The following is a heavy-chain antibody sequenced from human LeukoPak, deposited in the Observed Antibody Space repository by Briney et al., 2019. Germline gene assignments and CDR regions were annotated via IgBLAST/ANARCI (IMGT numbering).Heavy chain of an antibody. CDR2: INPNSGGT. D-gene: IGHD2-2*01. V-gene: IGHV1-2*04. Sequence: GASVKVSCKASGYTFTGYYMHWVRQAPGQGLEWMGWINPNSGGTNYAQKFQGWVTMTRDTSISTAYMELSRLRSDDTAVYYCARGDIVVVPAASDPGGEYDYWGQGTLLTVSS. CDR1: GYTFTGYY. J-gene: IGHJ4*02. CDR3: ARGDIVVVPAASDPGGEYDY.